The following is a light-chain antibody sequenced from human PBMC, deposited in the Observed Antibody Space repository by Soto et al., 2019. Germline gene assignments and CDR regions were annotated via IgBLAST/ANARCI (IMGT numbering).Light chain of an antibody. CDR1: QSVSSS. V-gene: IGKV3-11*01. CDR2: RAS. J-gene: IGKJ1*01. CDR3: QQRSNWPPT. Sequence: TQSPSTLSASVGARVTITCRASQSVSSSLAWYQQKPGQAPRLLIYRASSRATGIPDRFSGSGSGTDFTLTITSLEPEDFAVYYCQQRSNWPPTFGQGTKVDI.